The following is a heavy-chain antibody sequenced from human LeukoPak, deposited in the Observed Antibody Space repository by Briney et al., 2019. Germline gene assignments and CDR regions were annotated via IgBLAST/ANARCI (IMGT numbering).Heavy chain of an antibody. J-gene: IGHJ4*02. CDR1: GYTFTSYG. CDR2: ISAYNGNT. D-gene: IGHD3-16*01. Sequence: ASVKVSCKASGYTFTSYGIRWWRQAPGQGLEWMGWISAYNGNTNYAQKLQGRVTMTTDTSTSTAYLELRSLRSDDTAVYYCARQNYDYVWGSPDYWGQGTLVTVSS. CDR3: ARQNYDYVWGSPDY. V-gene: IGHV1-18*01.